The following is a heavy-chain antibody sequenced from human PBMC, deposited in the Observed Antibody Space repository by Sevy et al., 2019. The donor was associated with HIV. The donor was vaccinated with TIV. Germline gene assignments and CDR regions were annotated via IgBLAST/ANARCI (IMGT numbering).Heavy chain of an antibody. CDR1: GGSISSGGYY. V-gene: IGHV4-31*03. CDR3: ARLYDSSGYYPDY. J-gene: IGHJ4*02. D-gene: IGHD3-22*01. CDR2: IYCSGST. Sequence: SETLSLTCTVSGGSISSGGYYWSWIRQHPGKGLEWIGYIYCSGSTYYNPSLKSRVTISVDTSKNQFSLKLSSVTAADTAVYYCARLYDSSGYYPDYWGQGTLVTVSS.